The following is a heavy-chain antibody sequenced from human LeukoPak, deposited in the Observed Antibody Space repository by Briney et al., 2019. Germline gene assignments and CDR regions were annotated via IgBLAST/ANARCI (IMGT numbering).Heavy chain of an antibody. J-gene: IGHJ4*02. CDR2: INHSGST. D-gene: IGHD3-3*01. CDR3: ARGSLQYYDFWSGPGGDRTFDY. CDR1: GGSISSSSYY. Sequence: SETLSLTCTVSGGSISSSSYYWGWIRQPPGKGLEWIGEINHSGSTNYNPSLKSRVTISVDTSKNQFSLKLSSVTAADTAVYYCARGSLQYYDFWSGPGGDRTFDYWGQGTLVTVSS. V-gene: IGHV4-39*07.